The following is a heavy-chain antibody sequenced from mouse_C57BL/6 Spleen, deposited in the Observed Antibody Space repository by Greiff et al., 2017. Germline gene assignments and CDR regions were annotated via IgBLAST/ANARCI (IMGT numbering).Heavy chain of an antibody. CDR1: GYAFSSYW. CDR3: ARPGYGNYGYFDV. CDR2: IYPGDGDT. Sequence: QVQLKQSGAELVKPGASVKISCKASGYAFSSYWMNWVKQRPGKGLEWIGQIYPGDGDTNYNGKFKGKATLTADKSSSTAYMQLSSLTSEDSAVYFCARPGYGNYGYFDVWGTGTTVTVSS. J-gene: IGHJ1*03. V-gene: IGHV1-80*01. D-gene: IGHD2-1*01.